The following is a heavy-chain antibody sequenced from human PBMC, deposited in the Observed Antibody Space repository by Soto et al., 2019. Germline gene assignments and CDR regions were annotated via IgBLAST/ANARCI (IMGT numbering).Heavy chain of an antibody. V-gene: IGHV3-48*01. J-gene: IGHJ6*02. CDR2: ITSSSSTI. CDR1: GFTFSGYS. D-gene: IGHD5-12*01. Sequence: PGGSLRLSCAASGFTFSGYSMNWVRQAPGKGLKWVSYITSSSSTIYYADPVKGRFTISRDNAKSLLYLQMNSLRAEDTAVYYCGRRSASGSAGMDVWGQGTTVTVSS. CDR3: GRRSASGSAGMDV.